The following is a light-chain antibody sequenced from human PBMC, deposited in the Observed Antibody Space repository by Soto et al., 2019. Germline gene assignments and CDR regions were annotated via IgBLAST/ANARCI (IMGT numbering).Light chain of an antibody. CDR3: QQYGRSQT. CDR2: GAS. V-gene: IGKV3-20*01. J-gene: IGKJ1*01. Sequence: SLSPGESATLSCRASQSVSSSYLAWYQQKPGQAPRLLIYGASSRATAIPDRFSGSGSGTDFTLTISRLEPDDIAVYYCQQYGRSQTFGQGTKVDIK. CDR1: QSVSSSY.